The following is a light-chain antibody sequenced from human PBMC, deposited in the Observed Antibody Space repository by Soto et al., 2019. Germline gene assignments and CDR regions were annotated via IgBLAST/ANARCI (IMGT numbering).Light chain of an antibody. J-gene: IGKJ2*01. CDR2: GAS. V-gene: IGKV3-20*01. Sequence: IVMTQYPGTLSLSPGERATISFRVSQVIGSRYSPCYHQKSGQAPRLLIYGASSRATGIPDRYSGSGSGTDFTLTISRLEPEDSGVYDCQQFGSSIPHTFGQGTKREIK. CDR1: QVIGSRY. CDR3: QQFGSSIPHT.